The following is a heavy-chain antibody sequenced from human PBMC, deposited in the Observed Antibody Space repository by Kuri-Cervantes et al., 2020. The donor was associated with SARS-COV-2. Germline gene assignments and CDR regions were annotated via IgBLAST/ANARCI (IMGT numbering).Heavy chain of an antibody. Sequence: ASVQDSCRASGYTFTGYYMHWVRQAPGQGLEWMGWINPNSGGTNYAQKFQGRVTMTRDTSISTAYMELSRLRSDDTAVYYCARGRGIQWDAFDIWGQGTMVTVSS. CDR1: GYTFTGYY. J-gene: IGHJ3*02. D-gene: IGHD5-12*01. CDR3: ARGRGIQWDAFDI. V-gene: IGHV1-2*02. CDR2: INPNSGGT.